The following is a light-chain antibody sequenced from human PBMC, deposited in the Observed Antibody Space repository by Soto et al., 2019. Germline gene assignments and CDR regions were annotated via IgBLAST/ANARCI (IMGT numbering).Light chain of an antibody. CDR3: QQSYSTPRT. CDR2: AAS. V-gene: IGKV1-39*01. J-gene: IGKJ1*01. CDR1: QSISSY. Sequence: DIQRTQSPSSLSSSVGDRVTITCRASQSISSYLNWYQQKPGKAPKLLIYAASSLQSGVPSRFSGSGSGTDFTLTISSLKPEDFATYYCQQSYSTPRTFGQGTKVDIK.